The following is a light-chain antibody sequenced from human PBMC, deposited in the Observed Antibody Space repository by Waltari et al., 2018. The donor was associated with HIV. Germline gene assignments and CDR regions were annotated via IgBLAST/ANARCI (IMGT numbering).Light chain of an antibody. CDR3: QQSYSTPLFS. J-gene: IGKJ3*01. V-gene: IGKV1-39*01. CDR1: QSISKY. CDR2: AAS. Sequence: DLQMTQSPSSLSASVGDRVTITCRASQSISKYLNWYQQKPGKAPNLLIYAASNLQSGVPSRFSGSGSGTDFTLTISSLQPEDFATYYCQQSYSTPLFSFGPGTKVDSK.